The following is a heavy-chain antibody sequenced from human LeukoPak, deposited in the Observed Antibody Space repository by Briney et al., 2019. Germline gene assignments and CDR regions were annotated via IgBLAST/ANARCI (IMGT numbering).Heavy chain of an antibody. V-gene: IGHV4-34*01. CDR2: INHSGST. CDR1: GGSFSGYY. Sequence: SETLSLTCAVYGGSFSGYYWSWLRQPPGKGLEWIGEINHSGSTNYNPSLKSRVTISVDTSKNQFSLKLSSVTAADTAVYYCARAPFYDSSGPGGYRGQGTLVTVSS. J-gene: IGHJ4*02. D-gene: IGHD3-22*01. CDR3: ARAPFYDSSGPGGY.